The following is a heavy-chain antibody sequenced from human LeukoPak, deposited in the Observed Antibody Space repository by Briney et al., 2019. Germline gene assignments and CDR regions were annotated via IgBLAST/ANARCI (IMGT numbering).Heavy chain of an antibody. CDR1: GGSISSGDYY. CDR2: SYYSGST. V-gene: IGHV4-30-4*08. J-gene: IGHJ4*02. D-gene: IGHD1-26*01. CDR3: ARDWGYTVGAGGYFDY. Sequence: PSQTLSLTCTVSGGSISSGDYYWSWVRQPPGKGLEWIGYSYYSGSTYYNPSLKGRVTISVDTSKNLFSLKLSSVTAADTAVYYCARDWGYTVGAGGYFDYWGQGTLVTVSS.